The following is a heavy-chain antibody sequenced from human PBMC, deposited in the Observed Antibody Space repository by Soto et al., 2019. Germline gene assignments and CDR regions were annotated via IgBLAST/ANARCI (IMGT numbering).Heavy chain of an antibody. Sequence: SETLSLTCTVSGGSISSYYWSWIRQPPGKGLEWIGYIFYSGSTNYNPSLKGRVTISVDTSKNQFSLKLSSVTAADTAVYYCARNTDTYDFWSGYTYPNWFDPWGQGTLVTVSS. V-gene: IGHV4-59*01. D-gene: IGHD3-3*01. CDR1: GGSISSYY. CDR2: IFYSGST. CDR3: ARNTDTYDFWSGYTYPNWFDP. J-gene: IGHJ5*02.